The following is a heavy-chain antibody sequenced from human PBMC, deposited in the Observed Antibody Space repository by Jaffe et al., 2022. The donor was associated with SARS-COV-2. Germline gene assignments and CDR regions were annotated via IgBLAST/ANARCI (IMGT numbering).Heavy chain of an antibody. D-gene: IGHD2-2*02. CDR2: VSYDGSNK. CDR1: GFTFSNYG. J-gene: IGHJ6*02. V-gene: IGHV3-30*18. Sequence: QVQLVESGGGVVQPGRSLSLSCAASGFTFSNYGMHWVRQAPGKGLEWVAIVSYDGSNKYYADSVQGRLTISRDNSKNTLYLQMNSLRAEDTAVYYCAKDLSPILCSSTSCYNYGMDVWGQGTTVTVSS. CDR3: AKDLSPILCSSTSCYNYGMDV.